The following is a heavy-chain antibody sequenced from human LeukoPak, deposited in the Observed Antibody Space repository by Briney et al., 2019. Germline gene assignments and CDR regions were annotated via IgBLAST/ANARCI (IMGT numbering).Heavy chain of an antibody. CDR2: IKQDGSEK. D-gene: IGHD2-2*01. CDR3: ARDEIVVVPAAIEYYYYYGMDV. V-gene: IGHV3-7*01. J-gene: IGHJ6*02. Sequence: GGSLRLSCAASGFTFSSYWMSWVRQAPGKGLEWVANIKQDGSEKYYVDSVKGRFTISRDNAKNSLYLQMNSLRAEDTAVYYCARDEIVVVPAAIEYYYYYGMDVWGQGTTVTVSS. CDR1: GFTFSSYW.